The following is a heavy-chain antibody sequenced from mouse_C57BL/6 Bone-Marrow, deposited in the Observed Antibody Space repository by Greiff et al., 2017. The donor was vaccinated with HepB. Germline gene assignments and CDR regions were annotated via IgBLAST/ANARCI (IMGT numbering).Heavy chain of an antibody. V-gene: IGHV1-19*01. CDR3: ARDSSGYVMDY. CDR1: GYTFTDYY. Sequence: VQLQQSGPVLVKPGASVKMSCKASGYTFTDYYMNWVKQSHGKSLEWIGVINPYNGGTSYNQKFKGKATLTVDKSSSTAYMELNSLTSEDSAVYYCARDSSGYVMDYWGQGTSVTVSS. J-gene: IGHJ4*01. D-gene: IGHD3-2*02. CDR2: INPYNGGT.